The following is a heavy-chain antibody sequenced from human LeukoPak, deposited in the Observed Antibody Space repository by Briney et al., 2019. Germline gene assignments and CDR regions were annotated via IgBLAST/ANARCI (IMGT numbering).Heavy chain of an antibody. V-gene: IGHV3-30*18. Sequence: GGSLRLSCAASGFTFSGYGMHWVRQAPGKGLEWVAVISYDGSNKYYADSVKGRFIISRDNSKNTLYVQMNSLRAEDTAVYYCAKYLAHSSGWLLDAFDIWGQGTMVTISS. CDR2: ISYDGSNK. J-gene: IGHJ3*02. CDR1: GFTFSGYG. CDR3: AKYLAHSSGWLLDAFDI. D-gene: IGHD6-19*01.